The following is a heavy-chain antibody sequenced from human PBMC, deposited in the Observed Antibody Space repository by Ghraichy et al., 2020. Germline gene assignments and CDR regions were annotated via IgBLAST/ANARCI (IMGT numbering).Heavy chain of an antibody. CDR3: ASEGIAVAGSTDYFDY. J-gene: IGHJ4*02. CDR1: GDSVSSNSAA. CDR2: TYYRSKWYN. D-gene: IGHD6-19*01. V-gene: IGHV6-1*01. Sequence: SQTLSLTCAISGDSVSSNSAAWNWIRQSPSRGLEWLGRTYYRSKWYNDYAVSVKSRITINPDTSKNQFSLQLNSVTPEDTAVYYCASEGIAVAGSTDYFDYWGQGTLVTVSS.